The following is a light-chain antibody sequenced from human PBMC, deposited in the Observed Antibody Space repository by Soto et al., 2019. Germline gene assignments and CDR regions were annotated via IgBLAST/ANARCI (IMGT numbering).Light chain of an antibody. Sequence: DIQMTQSPSTLPASVGYRVTITCRASQSISNGLAWYQQKPGTAPKLLIYHASTLESGVPSRFSGSGSGTEFTLTISSLQPDDFATYYCQQYNSYSFGQGTKVDIK. CDR1: QSISNG. J-gene: IGKJ1*01. V-gene: IGKV1-5*01. CDR2: HAS. CDR3: QQYNSYS.